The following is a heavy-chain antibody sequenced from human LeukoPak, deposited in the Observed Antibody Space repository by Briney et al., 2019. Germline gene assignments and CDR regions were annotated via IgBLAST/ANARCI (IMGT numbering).Heavy chain of an antibody. D-gene: IGHD3-22*01. CDR2: IYYSGST. J-gene: IGHJ5*02. V-gene: IGHV4-39*07. CDR3: ARDDDSSGNNWFDP. CDR1: GGSISSSSYY. Sequence: PSETLSLTCTVFGGSISSSSYYWGWIRQPPGKGLEWIGSIYYSGSTYYNPSLKSRVTISVDTSKNQFSLKLSSVTAADTAVYYCARDDDSSGNNWFDPWGQGTLVTVSS.